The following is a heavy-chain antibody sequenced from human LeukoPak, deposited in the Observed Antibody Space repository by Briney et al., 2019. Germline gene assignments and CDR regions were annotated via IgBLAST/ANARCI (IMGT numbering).Heavy chain of an antibody. D-gene: IGHD3-9*01. V-gene: IGHV4-4*07. J-gene: IGHJ5*02. CDR2: IYTSGST. CDR1: GGSISSYY. CDR3: ARDNLYDILTGHNNWFDP. Sequence: NPSETLSLTCTVSGGSISSYYWSWIRQPAGKGLEWIGRIYTSGSTNYNPSLKSRVTMSVDTSKNQFSLKLSSVTAADTAVYYCARDNLYDILTGHNNWFDPWGQGTLVTVSS.